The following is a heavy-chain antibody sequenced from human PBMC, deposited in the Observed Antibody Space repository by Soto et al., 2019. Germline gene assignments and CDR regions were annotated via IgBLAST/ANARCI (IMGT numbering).Heavy chain of an antibody. CDR2: ISSGSRSII. CDR1: GFTFNSYS. Sequence: GGSLRLSCAASGFTFNSYSMNWVRQAPGKGLEWVSYISSGSRSIIYYADSVKGRFTISRDNAKNSLYLQINSLRDEDTAVYYCAREGSAVAGTEGYFDYSGQGTLVTVSS. J-gene: IGHJ4*02. D-gene: IGHD6-19*01. CDR3: AREGSAVAGTEGYFDY. V-gene: IGHV3-48*02.